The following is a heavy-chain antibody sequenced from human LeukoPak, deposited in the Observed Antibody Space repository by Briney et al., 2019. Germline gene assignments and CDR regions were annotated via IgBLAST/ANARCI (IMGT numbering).Heavy chain of an antibody. CDR1: GYSFTSYW. CDR3: ARQTPDYGDYVNY. CDR2: IYPGDSDT. Sequence: GESLKISCKGSGYSFTSYWIGWVRQMPGKGLEWMGIIYPGDSDTKYSPSFQGQVTISADKSISTAYLQWSSLKASDTAMYYCARQTPDYGDYVNYWGQGTLVTVSP. V-gene: IGHV5-51*01. J-gene: IGHJ4*02. D-gene: IGHD4-17*01.